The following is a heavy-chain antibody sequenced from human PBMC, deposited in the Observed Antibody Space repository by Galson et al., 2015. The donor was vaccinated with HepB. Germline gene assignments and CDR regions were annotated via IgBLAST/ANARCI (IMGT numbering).Heavy chain of an antibody. CDR3: ARGDGSIWYSY. CDR2: IQQDGSEK. CDR1: GFTFSSYW. V-gene: IGHV3-7*03. J-gene: IGHJ4*02. D-gene: IGHD6-13*01. Sequence: SLRLSCAASGFTFSSYWMNWVRQAPGKGLEAVAAIQQDGSEKYYVDSVKGRFTISRDNAKNSLDLQMNSLRADDTAVYYCARGDGSIWYSYWGQGILVTVSS.